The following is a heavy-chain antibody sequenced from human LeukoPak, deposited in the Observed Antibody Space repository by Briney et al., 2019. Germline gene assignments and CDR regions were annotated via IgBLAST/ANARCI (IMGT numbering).Heavy chain of an antibody. D-gene: IGHD3-22*01. Sequence: GGSLRLSCAASGFTFSSYAMSWVRQAPGKGLEWVSAISGSGGSTYYADSVKGRFTISRDNSKNTLYLQMNSLRAGDTAVYYCAKDQGSIDYYYAYYYYGMDVWGQGTTVTVS. CDR1: GFTFSSYA. J-gene: IGHJ6*02. CDR2: ISGSGGST. CDR3: AKDQGSIDYYYAYYYYGMDV. V-gene: IGHV3-23*01.